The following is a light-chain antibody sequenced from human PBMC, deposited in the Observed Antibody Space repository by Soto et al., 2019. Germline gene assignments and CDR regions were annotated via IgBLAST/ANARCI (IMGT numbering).Light chain of an antibody. CDR1: QGKRKG. V-gene: IGKV1-6*01. CDR2: AAS. Sequence: AIEMTQSPAAVSAYGGDRVTISCRASQGKRKGLGWYQVKPGKAPKLLIYAASTVQSGVPARFRGSASGTDFTLTISSLQPEDFAPYYCLQDYNYPQTFGQGTKVDIK. CDR3: LQDYNYPQT. J-gene: IGKJ1*01.